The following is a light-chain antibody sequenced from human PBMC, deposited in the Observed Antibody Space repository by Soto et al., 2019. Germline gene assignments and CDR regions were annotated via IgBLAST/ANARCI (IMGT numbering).Light chain of an antibody. CDR2: GAS. CDR3: QQYGSSPPVT. J-gene: IGKJ4*01. Sequence: EIVLTQSPGTLSLSPGERATLSCRASQSVSSSYLAWYQQKPGQAPRLLIYGASSRATGIPDRFSGSGSGTDLNLTISRLAPEDFAVSYCQQYGSSPPVTFGGGTKVEIK. V-gene: IGKV3-20*01. CDR1: QSVSSSY.